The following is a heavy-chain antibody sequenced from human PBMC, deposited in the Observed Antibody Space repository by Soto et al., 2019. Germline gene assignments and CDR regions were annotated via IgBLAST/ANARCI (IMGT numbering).Heavy chain of an antibody. V-gene: IGHV5-51*01. CDR1: GYSFTSYW. CDR2: IYPGDSNT. CDR3: ATPSPGRSHYGMDV. J-gene: IGHJ6*02. Sequence: PVESLKISCKGSGYSFTSYWIAWVRLMPGKGLEWMGIIYPGDSNTRYSPSFQGQVIISADKSISTAYLQWSSLKASDTAMYYCATPSPGRSHYGMDVWGQGTTVTVSS.